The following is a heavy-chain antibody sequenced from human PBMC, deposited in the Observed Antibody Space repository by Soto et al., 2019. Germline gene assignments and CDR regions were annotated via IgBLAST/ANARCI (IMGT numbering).Heavy chain of an antibody. CDR1: GGSISSYY. CDR3: ARDSLWFGESRVFDY. J-gene: IGHJ4*02. CDR2: IYYSGST. Sequence: SETLSLTCTVSGGSISSYYWSWIRQPPGKGLEWIGYIYYSGSTNYNPSLKSRVTISVDTSKNQFSLKLSSVTAADTAVYYCARDSLWFGESRVFDYWGQGTLVTVSS. D-gene: IGHD3-10*01. V-gene: IGHV4-59*01.